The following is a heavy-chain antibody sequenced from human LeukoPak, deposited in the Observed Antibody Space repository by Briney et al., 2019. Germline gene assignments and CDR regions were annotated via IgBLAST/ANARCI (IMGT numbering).Heavy chain of an antibody. CDR1: GYTFTNYY. CDR3: ARGNPTNYGAYLYYFDY. D-gene: IGHD4-17*01. V-gene: IGHV1-46*01. Sequence: VASVKVSCKASGYTFTNYYMHCVRQAPGQGLEWMGIINPSGGSTSYAQKFQGRVTMTRDTSTSTVYMELSSLRSEDTVVYYCARGNPTNYGAYLYYFDYWGQGTLVTVSS. J-gene: IGHJ4*02. CDR2: INPSGGST.